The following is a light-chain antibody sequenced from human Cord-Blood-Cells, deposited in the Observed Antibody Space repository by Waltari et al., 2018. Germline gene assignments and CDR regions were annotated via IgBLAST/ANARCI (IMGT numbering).Light chain of an antibody. V-gene: IGLV3-25*03. Sequence: SYELTQPPSVSVSPGQTARITCSGDALPKQYAYWYQQKPGQAPVLVIYKDSERASGIPERFSGSSSGTTFTLTISGVQAEDEADYYCQSADSSGTWVFGGGTKLTVL. J-gene: IGLJ3*02. CDR3: QSADSSGTWV. CDR1: ALPKQY. CDR2: KDS.